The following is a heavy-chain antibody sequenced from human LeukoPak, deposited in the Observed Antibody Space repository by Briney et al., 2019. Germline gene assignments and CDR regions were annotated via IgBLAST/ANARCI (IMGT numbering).Heavy chain of an antibody. D-gene: IGHD3-9*01. V-gene: IGHV3-30*04. CDR3: ARERWTYYDILTGYSYFDY. Sequence: GGSLRLSCAASGFTFSSYAMHWVRQAPGKGLEWVAVISYDGSNKYYADSVKGRFTISRDNSKNTLYLQMNSLRAEDTAVYYCARERWTYYDILTGYSYFDYWGQGTLVTVSS. CDR1: GFTFSSYA. J-gene: IGHJ4*02. CDR2: ISYDGSNK.